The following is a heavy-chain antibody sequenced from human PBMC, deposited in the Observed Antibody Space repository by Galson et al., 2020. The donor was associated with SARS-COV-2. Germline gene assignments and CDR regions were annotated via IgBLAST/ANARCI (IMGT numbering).Heavy chain of an antibody. CDR2: IYYSGST. CDR1: GGPISSYS. V-gene: IGHV4-59*08. J-gene: IGHJ3*02. Sequence: SETLSLTCTVSGGPISSYSWSWIRQPPGKGLEWIGYIYYSGSTNYNPSPKSPVTLSLDTSKNQFSLKLSSVTAADTAVYYCARLSLGYCSSTSCSPHDAFDIWGQGTMVTVSS. D-gene: IGHD2-2*01. CDR3: ARLSLGYCSSTSCSPHDAFDI.